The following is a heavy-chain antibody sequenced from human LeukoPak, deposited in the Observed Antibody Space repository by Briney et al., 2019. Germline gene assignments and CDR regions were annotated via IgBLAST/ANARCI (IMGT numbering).Heavy chain of an antibody. CDR3: ARERAAAGTFGY. D-gene: IGHD6-13*01. Sequence: GASVKVSCKASGGTFSSYAISWVRQAPGQGLEWMGGIIPIFGTANYAQKFQGRVPITADKSTSTAYMELSSLRSEDTAVYYCARERAAAGTFGYWGQGTLVTVSS. V-gene: IGHV1-69*06. CDR2: IIPIFGTA. CDR1: GGTFSSYA. J-gene: IGHJ4*02.